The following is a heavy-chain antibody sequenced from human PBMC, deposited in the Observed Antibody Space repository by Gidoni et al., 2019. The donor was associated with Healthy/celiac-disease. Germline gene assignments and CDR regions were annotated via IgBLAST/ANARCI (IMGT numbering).Heavy chain of an antibody. CDR2: ISSSSSTI. CDR3: ARASTGIVGATLNFDY. D-gene: IGHD1-26*01. Sequence: EVQLVESGGGLVQPGGSLRLSCAASGFTFSRYSMNWVRQAPGKGLEWVSYISSSSSTIYYADSVKGRFTISRDNAKNSLYLQMNSLRDEDTAVYYCARASTGIVGATLNFDYWGQGTLVTVSS. V-gene: IGHV3-48*02. CDR1: GFTFSRYS. J-gene: IGHJ4*02.